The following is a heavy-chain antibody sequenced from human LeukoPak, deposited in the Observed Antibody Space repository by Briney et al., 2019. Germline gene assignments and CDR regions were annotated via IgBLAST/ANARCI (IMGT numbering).Heavy chain of an antibody. Sequence: PGGSLRLSCAASGFTFSSYGMHWVRQAPGKGLEWVAVIWYDGSNKYYADSVKGRFTISRDNSKNTLHLQMNSLRAEDTAVYYCAREDTAMVTGFDYWGQGTLVTVSS. CDR2: IWYDGSNK. CDR3: AREDTAMVTGFDY. D-gene: IGHD5-18*01. V-gene: IGHV3-33*01. J-gene: IGHJ4*02. CDR1: GFTFSSYG.